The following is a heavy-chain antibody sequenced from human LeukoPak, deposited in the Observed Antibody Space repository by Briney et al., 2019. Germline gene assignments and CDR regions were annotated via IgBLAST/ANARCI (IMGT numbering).Heavy chain of an antibody. CDR3: ARDRIDYFYGMDV. V-gene: IGHV4-59*01. CDR2: ISYSGNT. CDR1: GGSISSYY. Sequence: SETLSLTCTVSGGSISSYYWSWIRQPPGKGLGWIGYISYSGNTNYNPSLKSRVTISVDTSKNQFSLKLTSVTAADTAVYYCARDRIDYFYGMDVWGQGTTVTVSS. J-gene: IGHJ6*02.